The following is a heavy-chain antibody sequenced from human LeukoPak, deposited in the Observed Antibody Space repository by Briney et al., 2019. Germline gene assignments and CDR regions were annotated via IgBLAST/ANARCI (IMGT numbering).Heavy chain of an antibody. CDR2: INHSGST. J-gene: IGHJ4*02. V-gene: IGHV4-34*01. CDR1: GGSFSGYY. D-gene: IGHD3-10*01. CDR3: ARGAWGFYGSGKERDYFDY. Sequence: SETLSLTCAVYGGSFSGYYWSWIRQPPEKALEWIGEINHSGSTNYNPSLKSRVTISVDTSKNQSSLKLSSVTAADTAVYYCARGAWGFYGSGKERDYFDYWGQGTLVTVSS.